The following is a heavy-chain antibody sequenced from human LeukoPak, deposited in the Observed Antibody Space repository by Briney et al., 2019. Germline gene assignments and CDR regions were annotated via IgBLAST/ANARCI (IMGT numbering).Heavy chain of an antibody. D-gene: IGHD2-15*01. CDR2: SYSGGST. J-gene: IGHJ4*02. Sequence: GSLRLSCAASGFSVSSNYMSWVRQAPGKGLEWVSVSYSGGSTYYADSVKGRFTISRDNSKNKLYLQMNSLRAEDTAVYYCARDSRRILPSDWGQGTLVTVCS. V-gene: IGHV3-66*01. CDR3: ARDSRRILPSD. CDR1: GFSVSSNY.